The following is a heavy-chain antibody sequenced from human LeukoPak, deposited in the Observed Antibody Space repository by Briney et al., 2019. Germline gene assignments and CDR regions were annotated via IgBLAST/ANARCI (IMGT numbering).Heavy chain of an antibody. Sequence: SVKVSCKASGGTFSSYAISWVRQAPGQGLEWMGRIIPIFGTANYAQKFQGRVTITTDESTSTAYMQLSSLRSEDTAVYYCARGGVYGDYETRFDYWGQGTLVTVSS. CDR1: GGTFSSYA. V-gene: IGHV1-69*05. J-gene: IGHJ4*02. CDR2: IIPIFGTA. CDR3: ARGGVYGDYETRFDY. D-gene: IGHD4-17*01.